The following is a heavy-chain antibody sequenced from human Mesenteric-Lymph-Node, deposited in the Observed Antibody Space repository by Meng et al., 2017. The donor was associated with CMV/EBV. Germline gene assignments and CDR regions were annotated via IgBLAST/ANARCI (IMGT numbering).Heavy chain of an antibody. CDR2: IYSGGST. D-gene: IGHD2-21*01. J-gene: IGHJ5*02. CDR1: GFTVSSNH. CDR3: TRDAPNCFDP. V-gene: IGHV3-66*02. Sequence: GESLKISCAASGFTVSSNHMSWVRQAPGKGLEWVSIIYSGGSTYYADSVKGRFTISRNNSKNTLYLQMNNLRAEDTAVYYCTRDAPNCFDPWGQGTLVTVSS.